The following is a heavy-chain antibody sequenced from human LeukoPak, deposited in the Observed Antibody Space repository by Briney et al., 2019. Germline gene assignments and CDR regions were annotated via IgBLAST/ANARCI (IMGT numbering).Heavy chain of an antibody. J-gene: IGHJ4*02. CDR1: GFTFSSSA. CDR2: ISGSGGST. CDR3: AKASRITIFGVAPDY. V-gene: IGHV3-23*01. D-gene: IGHD3-3*01. Sequence: GGSLRLSCAASGFTFSSSAMSWVRQVPGKGLEWVSAISGSGGSTYYADSVKGRFTISRDNSKNTLYLQMNSLRAEDTAVYYCAKASRITIFGVAPDYWGQGTLVTVSS.